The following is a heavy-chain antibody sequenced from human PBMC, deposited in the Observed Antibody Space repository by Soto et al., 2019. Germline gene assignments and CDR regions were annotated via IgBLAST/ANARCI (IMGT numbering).Heavy chain of an antibody. J-gene: IGHJ3*02. CDR1: GGSISSGGYS. CDR3: ARLIMSANSFDI. Sequence: SETLSLTCAVSGGSISSGGYSWSWIRQPPGKGLEWIGYIYHSGSTYYNPSLKSRVTISVDRSKNQFSLNLSSVTAADTAVYYCARLIMSANSFDIWGQGTMVT. CDR2: IYHSGST. V-gene: IGHV4-30-2*01. D-gene: IGHD2-8*01.